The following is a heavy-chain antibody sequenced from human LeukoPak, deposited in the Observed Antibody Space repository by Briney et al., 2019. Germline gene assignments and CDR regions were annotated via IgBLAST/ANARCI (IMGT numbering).Heavy chain of an antibody. CDR2: ISSSSSTI. Sequence: GRSLRLSCAASGFTFSSYGMHWVRQAPGKGLEWVSYISSSSSTIYYADSVKGRFTISRDNAKNSLYLQMNSLRVEDTAVYYCAQEIRPNDYWGQGTLVTVSS. D-gene: IGHD4-17*01. CDR3: AQEIRPNDY. J-gene: IGHJ4*02. CDR1: GFTFSSYG. V-gene: IGHV3-48*04.